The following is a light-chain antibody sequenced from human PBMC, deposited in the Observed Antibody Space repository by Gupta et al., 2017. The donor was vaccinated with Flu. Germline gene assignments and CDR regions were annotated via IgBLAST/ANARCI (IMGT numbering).Light chain of an antibody. CDR2: DVN. J-gene: IGLJ1*01. CDR3: CSYASSSYV. CDR1: STNFGGHNH. Sequence: QSVTIPCTGTSTNFGGHNHVSWYQHHPATAPKVLIYDVNKRPSAVPDCFSGSRSADTASLTISGLQAEDEGDYYCCSYASSSYVFDTGTKLTVL. V-gene: IGLV2-11*01.